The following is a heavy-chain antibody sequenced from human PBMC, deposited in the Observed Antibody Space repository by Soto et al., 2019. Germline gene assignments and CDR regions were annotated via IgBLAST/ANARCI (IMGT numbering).Heavy chain of an antibody. V-gene: IGHV3-33*01. CDR2: IWYDGSNK. Sequence: QVQQVESGGGVVQPGRSLRLSCAASGFTFSSYGMHWVRQAPGKGLEWVAVIWYDGSNKYYADSVKGRYTISRDNYKKTRYLHMIRSRAEETSLYYCARDLERGYCGYECFLDYWGQGTLVTVSS. CDR1: GFTFSSYG. CDR3: ARDLERGYCGYECFLDY. D-gene: IGHD5-12*01. J-gene: IGHJ4*02.